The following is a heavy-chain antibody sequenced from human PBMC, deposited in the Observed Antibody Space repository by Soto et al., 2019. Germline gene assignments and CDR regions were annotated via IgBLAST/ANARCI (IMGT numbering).Heavy chain of an antibody. CDR3: ARGRLGSSWSEFDY. J-gene: IGHJ4*02. Sequence: VGSLRLSCAASGFTFSSYGMHWVRQAPGKGLEWVAVIWYDGSNKYYADSVKGRFTISRDNSKNTLYLQMNSLRAEDTAVYYCARGRLGSSWSEFDYWGQGTLVTVSS. CDR2: IWYDGSNK. CDR1: GFTFSSYG. D-gene: IGHD6-13*01. V-gene: IGHV3-33*01.